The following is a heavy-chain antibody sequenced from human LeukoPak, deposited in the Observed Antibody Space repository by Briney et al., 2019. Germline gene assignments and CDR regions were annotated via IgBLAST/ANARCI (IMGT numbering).Heavy chain of an antibody. CDR1: GGSISSPNNY. CDR2: IYYTGTT. D-gene: IGHD2-15*01. V-gene: IGHV4-39*01. CDR3: GRVGEYRYCVPRTCFSPFGY. J-gene: IGHJ4*02. Sequence: PSETLSLTCTVSGGSISSPNNYWGWIRQPPGKGLEWIGTIYYTGTTYYNPSLTSRVTMSVDTSKNQFSLKLTSVTAADTAVYYCGRVGEYRYCVPRTCFSPFGYWGQGALVTVSS.